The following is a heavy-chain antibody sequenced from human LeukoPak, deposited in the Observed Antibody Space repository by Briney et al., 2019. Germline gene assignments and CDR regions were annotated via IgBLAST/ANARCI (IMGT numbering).Heavy chain of an antibody. CDR1: GYTFTSYD. J-gene: IGHJ4*02. D-gene: IGHD7-27*01. CDR3: ARGPPNWGYDY. CDR2: MSPNSGDT. V-gene: IGHV1-8*01. Sequence: ASVKVSCKASGYTFTSYDFSWVRQATGQRPEWMGWMSPNSGDTGYAQKFQDRVTMTRNTSISTAYMELSSQRSDDTAVYYCARGPPNWGYDYWGPGTLVTVSS.